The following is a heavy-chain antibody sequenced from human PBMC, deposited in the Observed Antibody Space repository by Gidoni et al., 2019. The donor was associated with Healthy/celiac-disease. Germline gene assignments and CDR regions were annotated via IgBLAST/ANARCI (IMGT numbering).Heavy chain of an antibody. D-gene: IGHD2-21*02. CDR2: IYHSGST. Sequence: QVQLQESGPGLVKPSGTLSLTCAVSGGSISSSNWWSWVCQPPGKGLEWSGEIYHSGSTNYNPSLKSRGTISVDKSKNQFSLKLSSVTAADTAVYYCARSEDLRLAYCGGDCYIRVGASIDYWGQGTLVTVSS. J-gene: IGHJ4*02. CDR3: ARSEDLRLAYCGGDCYIRVGASIDY. CDR1: GGSISSSNW. V-gene: IGHV4-4*02.